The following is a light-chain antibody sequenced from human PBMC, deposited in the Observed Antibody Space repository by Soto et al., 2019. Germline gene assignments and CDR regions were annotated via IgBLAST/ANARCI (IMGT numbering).Light chain of an antibody. V-gene: IGLV2-23*01. Sequence: QSALTQPASVSGSPGQSITISCTGTSSDVGSYNLVSWYQQHPGKAPKLMIYEGNKRPSGVSNRFSGSKSGNTASLTISGLQAEDEADYYCCSYAGSSTLYVVFGGGTKLTVL. J-gene: IGLJ2*01. CDR2: EGN. CDR3: CSYAGSSTLYVV. CDR1: SSDVGSYNL.